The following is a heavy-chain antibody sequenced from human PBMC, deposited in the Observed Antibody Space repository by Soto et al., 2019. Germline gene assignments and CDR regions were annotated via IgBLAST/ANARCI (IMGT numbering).Heavy chain of an antibody. V-gene: IGHV1-69*13. J-gene: IGHJ5*02. Sequence: SVKVSCKASGGTFSSYSISWVRQAPGQGLEWMGGIIPIFGTANYAQKFQGRVTITADESTSTAYMELSSLRSEDTAVYYCAREVAAAGTDWFDPWGQGTLVTVSS. CDR1: GGTFSSYS. CDR3: AREVAAAGTDWFDP. CDR2: IIPIFGTA. D-gene: IGHD6-13*01.